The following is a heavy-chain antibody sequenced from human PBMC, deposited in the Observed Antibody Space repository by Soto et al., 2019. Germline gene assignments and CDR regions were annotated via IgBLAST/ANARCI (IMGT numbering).Heavy chain of an antibody. D-gene: IGHD5-12*01. Sequence: QMQLVESGGGVVQPGRSRRLSWVASGITFTNHGIHWVRQAPGKGLEWVADISYNGIDKWYADSVKGRFTISRDNFRDTVYLQMNGLRPEDTAVYYCASGEGQNGHDTRFDYWGQGTLVTVSS. CDR1: GITFTNHG. CDR2: ISYNGIDK. CDR3: ASGEGQNGHDTRFDY. V-gene: IGHV3-30*03. J-gene: IGHJ4*02.